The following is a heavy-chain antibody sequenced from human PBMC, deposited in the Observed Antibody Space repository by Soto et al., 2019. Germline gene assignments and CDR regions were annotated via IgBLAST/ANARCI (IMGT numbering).Heavy chain of an antibody. Sequence: GGSLRLSCAASGFTFSSYGMHWVRQAPGKGLEWVAVIWYDGSNKYYADSVKGRFTISRDNSKNTLYLQMNSLRAEDTAVYYCARDQRHLHLDYWGQGTLVTVSS. V-gene: IGHV3-33*01. J-gene: IGHJ4*02. D-gene: IGHD3-3*02. CDR1: GFTFSSYG. CDR3: ARDQRHLHLDY. CDR2: IWYDGSNK.